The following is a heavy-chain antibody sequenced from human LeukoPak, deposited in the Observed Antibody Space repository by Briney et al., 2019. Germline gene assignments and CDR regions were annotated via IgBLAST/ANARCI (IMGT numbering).Heavy chain of an antibody. CDR3: AKGPRGGSYYLDY. J-gene: IGHJ4*02. CDR1: GFTFSSYS. Sequence: GGSLRLSCAASGFTFSSYSMNWVRQAPGKGLEWVSYISSSSSTIYYADSVKGRFTISRDNAKNSLYLQMNSLRAEDTAVYYCAKGPRGGSYYLDYWGQGTLVTVSS. CDR2: ISSSSSTI. V-gene: IGHV3-48*04. D-gene: IGHD1-26*01.